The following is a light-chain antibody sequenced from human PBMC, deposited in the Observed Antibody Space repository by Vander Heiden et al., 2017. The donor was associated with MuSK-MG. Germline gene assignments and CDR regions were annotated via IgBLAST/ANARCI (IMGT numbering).Light chain of an antibody. CDR3: SSYTSRSTRV. Sequence: QSALTQPASVSGSPGQSITISCTGTSSDVGGYNYVSWYQQHPGKAPKHTIYEVSNRPSGVSNRFSGSKSGNTDSLTISGLQAEDEADDYCSSYTSRSTRVCGGGTKL. CDR2: EVS. CDR1: SSDVGGYNY. V-gene: IGLV2-14*01. J-gene: IGLJ3*02.